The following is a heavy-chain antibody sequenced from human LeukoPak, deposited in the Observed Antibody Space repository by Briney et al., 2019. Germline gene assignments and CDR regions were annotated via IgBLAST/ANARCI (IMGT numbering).Heavy chain of an antibody. Sequence: SETLSLTCTVSGGSISSGGYYWSWIRQHPGKGLEWIGYIYYSGSTYYNPSLKSRVTISVDTSKNQFFLKLSSVTAADTAVYYCARSRTIDNSSGHNWFDPWGQGTLVTVSS. V-gene: IGHV4-31*03. CDR1: GGSISSGGYY. J-gene: IGHJ5*02. CDR2: IYYSGST. D-gene: IGHD6-19*01. CDR3: ARSRTIDNSSGHNWFDP.